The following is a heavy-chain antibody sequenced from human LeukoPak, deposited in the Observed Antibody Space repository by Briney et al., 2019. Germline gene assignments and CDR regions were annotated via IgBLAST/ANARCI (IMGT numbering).Heavy chain of an antibody. D-gene: IGHD5-18*01. J-gene: IGHJ4*02. Sequence: PSETLSLTCTVSGVSISSYYWSWIRQPPGKGLEWIGYIYYSGSTNYNPSLKSRVTISVDTSKNQFSLKLSSVTAADTAVYYCARDRGDTAMYANGDFDYWGQGTLATVSS. CDR1: GVSISSYY. V-gene: IGHV4-59*01. CDR2: IYYSGST. CDR3: ARDRGDTAMYANGDFDY.